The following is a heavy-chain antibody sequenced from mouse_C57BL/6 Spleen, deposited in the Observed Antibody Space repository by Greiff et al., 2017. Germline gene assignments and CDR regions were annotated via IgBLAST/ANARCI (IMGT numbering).Heavy chain of an antibody. V-gene: IGHV1-82*01. CDR3: AAMVTPFAY. J-gene: IGHJ3*01. Sequence: VQLQQPGPELVKPGASVKISCKASGYAFSSSWMNWVKQRPGKGLEWIGRIYPGDGDTNYNGKFKGKATLTADKSSSTAYMQLSSLTSEDSAVYFCAAMVTPFAYWGQGTLVTVSA. CDR1: GYAFSSSW. CDR2: IYPGDGDT. D-gene: IGHD2-2*01.